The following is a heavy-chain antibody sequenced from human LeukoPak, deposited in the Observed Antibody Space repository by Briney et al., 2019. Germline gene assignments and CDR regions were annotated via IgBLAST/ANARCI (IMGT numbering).Heavy chain of an antibody. D-gene: IGHD6-6*01. CDR1: GFTFSSYA. J-gene: IGHJ4*02. CDR2: ISGSGGST. CDR3: AMTRSARLNFDY. Sequence: GGSLRLSCAASGFTFSSYAMSWVRQAPGKGLEWVSAISGSGGSTYYADSVKGRFTISRDNSKNTLYLQMNSLRAEDTAVYYCAMTRSARLNFDYWGQGTLVTVSS. V-gene: IGHV3-23*01.